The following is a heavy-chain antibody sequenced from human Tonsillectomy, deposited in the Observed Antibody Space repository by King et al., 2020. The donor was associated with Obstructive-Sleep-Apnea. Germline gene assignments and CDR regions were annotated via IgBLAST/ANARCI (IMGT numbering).Heavy chain of an antibody. CDR3: ARDLGYKGYNWFDP. D-gene: IGHD1-1*01. Sequence: VQLVQSGAEVKKPGASVKVSCKASGYTFTSYAMHWVRQAPGQRLEWMGWINAGNGNTKYSQKFQGRVTITRDTSASTAYMELSSLRSEDTAVYYCARDLGYKGYNWFDPWGQGTLVTVSS. J-gene: IGHJ5*02. CDR2: INAGNGNT. CDR1: GYTFTSYA. V-gene: IGHV1-3*01.